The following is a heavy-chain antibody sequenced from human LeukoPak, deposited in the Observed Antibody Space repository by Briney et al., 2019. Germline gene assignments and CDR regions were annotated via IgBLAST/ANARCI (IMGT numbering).Heavy chain of an antibody. J-gene: IGHJ4*02. V-gene: IGHV1-18*01. D-gene: IGHD2-15*01. CDR2: ISAYNGNT. Sequence: ASVKVSCKASGYTFTSYGISWVRQAPGQGLEWMGWISAYNGNTNYAQKLQGRVTMTTDTSTSTAYMELRSLRSDDTAVYYCARDPVYCSGGSCYPYYFDYWGQGTLVTVSS. CDR3: ARDPVYCSGGSCYPYYFDY. CDR1: GYTFTSYG.